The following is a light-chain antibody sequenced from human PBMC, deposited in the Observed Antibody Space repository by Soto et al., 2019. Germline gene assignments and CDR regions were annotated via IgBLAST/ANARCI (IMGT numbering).Light chain of an antibody. Sequence: DIQMTQSPSTLSASVGDRVTITCRASQSISSWLAWYQQKPGKAPKLLIYKASSLESGVPPRFSGSGSGTEFPLTLSSLPPDDFANYYCQQYNSYPFTFGPGTKVDIK. CDR3: QQYNSYPFT. V-gene: IGKV1-5*03. CDR1: QSISSW. J-gene: IGKJ3*01. CDR2: KAS.